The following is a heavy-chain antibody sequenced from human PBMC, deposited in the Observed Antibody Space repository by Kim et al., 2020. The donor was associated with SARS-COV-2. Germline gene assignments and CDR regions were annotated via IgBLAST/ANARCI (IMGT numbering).Heavy chain of an antibody. D-gene: IGHD3-10*01. Sequence: GGSLRLSCAASGFTFSSYAMHWVRQAPGKGLEWVAVISYDGSNKYYADSVKGRFTISRDNSKNTLYLQMNSLRAEDTAVYYCARFFDRITTVRDAFDIWGQGTMVTVSS. J-gene: IGHJ3*02. CDR1: GFTFSSYA. CDR2: ISYDGSNK. CDR3: ARFFDRITTVRDAFDI. V-gene: IGHV3-30*04.